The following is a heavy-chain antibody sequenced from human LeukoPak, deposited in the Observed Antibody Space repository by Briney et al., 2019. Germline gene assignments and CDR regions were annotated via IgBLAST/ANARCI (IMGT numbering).Heavy chain of an antibody. D-gene: IGHD5-18*01. CDR3: ARRGGYSYGYFDY. V-gene: IGHV4-34*01. CDR2: INHSGST. J-gene: IGHJ4*02. Sequence: SETLSLTCAVYGGSFSGYYWSWIRQPPGKGLEWIGEINHSGSTNYNPSLKRRVTISVDTSKNQFSLKLSSVTAADTAVYYCARRGGYSYGYFDYWGQGTLVTVSS. CDR1: GGSFSGYY.